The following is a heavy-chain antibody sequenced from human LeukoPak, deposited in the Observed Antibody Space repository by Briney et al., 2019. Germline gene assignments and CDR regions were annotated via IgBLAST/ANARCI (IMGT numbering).Heavy chain of an antibody. CDR1: GYSISSGYY. CDR2: IYHSGST. Sequence: SETLSLTCTVSGYSISSGYYWGWIRQPPGKGLECIGSIYHSGSTYYNPSLKSRVTMPVDTSKNQFSLNLSSVTATDTAVYYCARLGGGSSSSADYWGQGTLVTVSS. CDR3: ARLGGGSSSSADY. D-gene: IGHD6-6*01. J-gene: IGHJ4*02. V-gene: IGHV4-38-2*02.